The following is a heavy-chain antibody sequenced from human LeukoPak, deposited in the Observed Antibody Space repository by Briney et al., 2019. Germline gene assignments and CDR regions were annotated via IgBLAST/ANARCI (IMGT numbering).Heavy chain of an antibody. CDR3: AKDPADVLLWFGDLVW. CDR2: ISSSGSTI. J-gene: IGHJ4*02. Sequence: HPGGSLRLSCAASGFTFSSYGMHWVRQAPGKGLEWVSYISSSGSTIYYADSVKGRFTISRDNSKNTLYLQMNSLRAEDTAVYYCAKDPADVLLWFGDLVWWGQGTLVTVSS. V-gene: IGHV3-48*01. D-gene: IGHD3-10*01. CDR1: GFTFSSYG.